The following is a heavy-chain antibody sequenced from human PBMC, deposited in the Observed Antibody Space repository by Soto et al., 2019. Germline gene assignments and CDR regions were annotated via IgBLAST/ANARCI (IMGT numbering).Heavy chain of an antibody. D-gene: IGHD6-6*01. J-gene: IGHJ5*01. V-gene: IGHV1-69*01. CDR3: ARFRGISSSSLWFDP. CDR1: GGTFSSYA. Sequence: QVQLVQSGAEVKKPGSSVKVSCKASGGTFSSYAISWVRQAPGQGLEWLGWIIPIFGTANYAQKFQGRVTITADESTIKAYMELTTLRSADTDVYYCARFRGISSSSLWFDPWGQGTLVTVSS. CDR2: IIPIFGTA.